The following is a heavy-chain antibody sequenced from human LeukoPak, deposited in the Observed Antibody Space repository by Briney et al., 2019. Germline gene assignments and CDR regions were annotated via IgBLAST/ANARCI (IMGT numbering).Heavy chain of an antibody. CDR3: ARATEDGMDV. V-gene: IGHV1-46*01. CDR2: INPSGGST. Sequence: ASVTVSCTASGYTFTSYYMHWVRQAPGQGLEWMGIINPSGGSTSYAQKFQGRVTMTRDTSTSTVYMELSSLRSEDTAVYYCARATEDGMDVWGQGTTVTVSS. CDR1: GYTFTSYY. J-gene: IGHJ6*02.